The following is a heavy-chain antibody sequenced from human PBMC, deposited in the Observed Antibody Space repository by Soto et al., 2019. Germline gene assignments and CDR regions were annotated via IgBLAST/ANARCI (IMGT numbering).Heavy chain of an antibody. CDR1: GYSFTSYW. D-gene: IGHD6-6*01. CDR2: IYPGDSDT. Sequence: GESLKISCKGSGYSFTSYWIGWVRQMPGKGLEWMGIIYPGDSDTRYSPSFQGQVTISADKSISTAYLQWSSLKASDTAMYYCARSPKERYSSSQRHYYMDVWGKGTTVTVSS. V-gene: IGHV5-51*01. CDR3: ARSPKERYSSSQRHYYMDV. J-gene: IGHJ6*03.